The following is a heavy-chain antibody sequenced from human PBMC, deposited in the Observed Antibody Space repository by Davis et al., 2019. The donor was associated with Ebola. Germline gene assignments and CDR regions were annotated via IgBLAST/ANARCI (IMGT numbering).Heavy chain of an antibody. J-gene: IGHJ6*02. V-gene: IGHV5-51*01. CDR3: AGSSYYYYGMDV. Sequence: GESLKISCKDSGNSFASHWIGWVRQMPGKGLEWMGIIYTGDSDTRYSPSFQGQVTISADKSISTAYLQWSSLKASDTAMYYCAGSSYYYYGMDVWGQGTTVTVSS. CDR2: IYTGDSDT. D-gene: IGHD6-6*01. CDR1: GNSFASHW.